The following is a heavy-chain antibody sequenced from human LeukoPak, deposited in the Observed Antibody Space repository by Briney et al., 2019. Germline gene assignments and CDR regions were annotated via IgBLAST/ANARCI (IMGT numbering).Heavy chain of an antibody. V-gene: IGHV3-30*02. CDR1: GFTVSSNY. CDR3: AKAQFPYYSDGSGYPLDY. CDR2: IRYDGRNR. Sequence: GGSLRLSCAASGFTVSSNYMSWVRQAPGKGLEWVAFIRYDGRNRYYADSVKGRFTISRDNSKNTLYLQMNSLRAEDTAVYYCAKAQFPYYSDGSGYPLDYWGQGTLVTVSS. J-gene: IGHJ4*02. D-gene: IGHD3-22*01.